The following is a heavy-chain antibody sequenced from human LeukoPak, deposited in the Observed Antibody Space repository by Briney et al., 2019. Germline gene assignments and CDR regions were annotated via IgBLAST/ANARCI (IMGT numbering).Heavy chain of an antibody. CDR3: ARERGYYYDSSGYSDY. CDR2: INPSGGST. V-gene: IGHV1-46*01. Sequence: ASVKVSCKASGYTFTGYYMHWVRQAPGQGLEWMGIINPSGGSTSYAQKFQGRVTMTRDMSTSTVYMELRSLRSDDTAVYYCARERGYYYDSSGYSDYWGQGTLVTVSS. CDR1: GYTFTGYY. D-gene: IGHD3-22*01. J-gene: IGHJ4*02.